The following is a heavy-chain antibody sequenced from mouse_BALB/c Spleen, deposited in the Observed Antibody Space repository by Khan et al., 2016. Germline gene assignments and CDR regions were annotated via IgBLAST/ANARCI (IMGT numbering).Heavy chain of an antibody. Sequence: EVQLQESGPSLVKPSQTLSLTCSVTGDSITSGYWNWIRKFPGHKLEYIRHISYSGSTYYNPSLKSRISITLATSKHQYYLQLNSVTTEDTATYDCATYDGYLFDYRGQGTTLTVSS. J-gene: IGHJ2*01. D-gene: IGHD2-3*01. V-gene: IGHV3-8*02. CDR1: GDSITSGY. CDR3: ATYDGYLFDY. CDR2: ISYSGST.